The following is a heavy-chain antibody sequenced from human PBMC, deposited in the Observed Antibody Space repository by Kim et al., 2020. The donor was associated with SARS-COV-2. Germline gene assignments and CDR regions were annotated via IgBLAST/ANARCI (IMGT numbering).Heavy chain of an antibody. V-gene: IGHV3-15*01. J-gene: IGHJ6*02. CDR2: IKSKTDGGTI. D-gene: IGHD3-10*01. CDR3: STDIGAGLLLRGVHYYNMDV. CDR1: EFTVSDAW. Sequence: GGSLRLSCAASEFTVSDAWMNWVRQAPGKGLEWVGRIKSKTDGGTIDYAAPVKGRFSISRDDSKNTLYLQMNALKSEDSAMYYCSTDIGAGLLLRGVHYYNMDVWGQGTTVTVSS.